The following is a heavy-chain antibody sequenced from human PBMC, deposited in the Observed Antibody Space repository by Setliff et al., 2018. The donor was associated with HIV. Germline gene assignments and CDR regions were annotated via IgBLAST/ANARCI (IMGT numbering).Heavy chain of an antibody. D-gene: IGHD4-17*01. J-gene: IGHJ6*02. CDR3: ARAAYGDQVYGMDV. CDR1: GYTFTSYG. CDR2: ISAYNGNT. Sequence: ASVKVSCKASGYTFTSYGISWVRQAPGQGLEWMGWISAYNGNTNYAQKLQGRVTMTRDTSASTIYMELNSLTSEDTAVYYCARAAYGDQVYGMDVWGQGTTVTVSS. V-gene: IGHV1-18*01.